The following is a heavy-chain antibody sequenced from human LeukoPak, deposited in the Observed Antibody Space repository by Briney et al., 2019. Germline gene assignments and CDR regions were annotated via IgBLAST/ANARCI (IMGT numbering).Heavy chain of an antibody. V-gene: IGHV3-7*01. CDR1: GFTFSKYW. CDR3: ATYTQNFGAPGTDY. Sequence: GGSLRLSCTVSGFTFSKYWMRWVRRAPGKGLEWVASIDKNGREKRYVDSVEGRFTISRDNAKDSVCLQMTSLGAEDTAVYYCATYTQNFGAPGTDYWGQGTLVTVSS. D-gene: IGHD3-10*01. CDR2: IDKNGREK. J-gene: IGHJ4*02.